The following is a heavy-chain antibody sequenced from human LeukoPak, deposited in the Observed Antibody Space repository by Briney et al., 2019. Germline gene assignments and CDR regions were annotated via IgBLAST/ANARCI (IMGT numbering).Heavy chain of an antibody. Sequence: GGSLRLSCAASGFTFSDYYMSWIRQAPGKGLEWVSYISSSGSTIYYADSVKGRFTISRDNAKNSLYLQMNSLRAEDTAVYYCAKGTDCGGDCYIDAFDIWGQGTMVTVSS. CDR2: ISSSGSTI. V-gene: IGHV3-11*01. CDR1: GFTFSDYY. D-gene: IGHD2-21*02. J-gene: IGHJ3*02. CDR3: AKGTDCGGDCYIDAFDI.